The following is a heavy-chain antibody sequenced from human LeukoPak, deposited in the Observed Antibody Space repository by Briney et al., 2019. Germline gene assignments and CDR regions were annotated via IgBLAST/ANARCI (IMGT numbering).Heavy chain of an antibody. Sequence: SETLSLTCTVSGGSMSNFYWSWIRQPPGKGLEWIGYVYYSGIANYNPSLTSRVTISVDTSKNQFSLKLSSVTVADTAVYYCVRDGGYFGNWGQGTLVSVSS. CDR3: VRDGGYFGN. J-gene: IGHJ4*02. CDR1: GGSMSNFY. D-gene: IGHD3-10*01. CDR2: VYYSGIA. V-gene: IGHV4-59*12.